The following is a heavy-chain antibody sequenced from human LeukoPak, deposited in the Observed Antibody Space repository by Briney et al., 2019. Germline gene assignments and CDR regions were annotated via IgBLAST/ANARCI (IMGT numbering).Heavy chain of an antibody. J-gene: IGHJ4*02. D-gene: IGHD2-15*01. V-gene: IGHV1-69*06. CDR3: ATDLLGVAAHLHRSYY. Sequence: GASVKVSCKASGGTFSSYAISWVRQAPGQGLEWMGGIIPIFGTANYAQKFQGRVTITADKSTSTAYMELSSLRSEDTAVYYCATDLLGVAAHLHRSYYWGQGTLVTVSS. CDR2: IIPIFGTA. CDR1: GGTFSSYA.